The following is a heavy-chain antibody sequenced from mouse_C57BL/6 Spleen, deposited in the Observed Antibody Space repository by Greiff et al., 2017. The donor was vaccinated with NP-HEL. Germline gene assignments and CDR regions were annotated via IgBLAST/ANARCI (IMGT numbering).Heavy chain of an antibody. CDR3: TREGYYYGSSPYYAMDY. D-gene: IGHD1-1*01. V-gene: IGHV5-9-1*02. CDR2: ISSGGDYI. J-gene: IGHJ4*01. Sequence: EVNLVESGEGLVKPGGSLKLSCAASGFTFSSYAMSWVRQTPEKRLEWVAYISSGGDYIYYADTVKGRFTISRDNARNTLYLQMSSLKSEDTAMYYCTREGYYYGSSPYYAMDYWGQGTSVAVSS. CDR1: GFTFSSYA.